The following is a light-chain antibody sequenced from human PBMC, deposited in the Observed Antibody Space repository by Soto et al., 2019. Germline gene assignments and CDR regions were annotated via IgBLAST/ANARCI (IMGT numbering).Light chain of an antibody. J-gene: IGKJ2*01. CDR3: QQRSNWRYT. CDR1: QSVSSY. V-gene: IGKV3-11*01. Sequence: EIVLTQSPATLSLSPGERATLSCRARQSVSSYLAWYQQKPGQAPRLLIYDAFNRATGIPARFSGSGSGTDFTLTISSLEPEDFAVYYCQQRSNWRYTFGQGTKLEIK. CDR2: DAF.